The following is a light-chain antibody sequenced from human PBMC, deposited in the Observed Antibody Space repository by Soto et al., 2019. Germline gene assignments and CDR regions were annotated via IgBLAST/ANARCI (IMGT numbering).Light chain of an antibody. CDR3: QQRSNWPPT. V-gene: IGKV3-11*01. Sequence: EIVLTQSPATLSLSPGDRATLSCRASPSVSSYLAWYQQKPGQAPRLLIYDASNRATGIPARFSGSGSGTDFTLTISSLEPEDFAVYYCQQRSNWPPTFGGGTKVEIK. CDR2: DAS. J-gene: IGKJ4*01. CDR1: PSVSSY.